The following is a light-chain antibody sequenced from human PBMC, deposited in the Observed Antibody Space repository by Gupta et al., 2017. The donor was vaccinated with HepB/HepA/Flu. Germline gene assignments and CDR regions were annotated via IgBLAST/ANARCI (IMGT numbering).Light chain of an antibody. V-gene: IGLV2-8*01. CDR1: SSDVGGYNY. CDR2: EVT. CDR3: SSYLGNKNVV. J-gene: IGLJ2*01. Sequence: QSALTQPPSASGYPGQSVTISCTGTSSDVGGYNYVSWYQQHPGKAPKLMIYEVTKRPSGVPDRFSGSKSGNTASLTVSGLQAEDEADYYCSSYLGNKNVVFGGGTKLTVL.